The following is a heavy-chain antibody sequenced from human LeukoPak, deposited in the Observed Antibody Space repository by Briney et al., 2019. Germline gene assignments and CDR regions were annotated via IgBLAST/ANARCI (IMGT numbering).Heavy chain of an antibody. CDR2: INGNGGST. J-gene: IGHJ4*02. CDR1: GFTFSTYG. Sequence: GGSLRLSCAASGFTFSTYGMNWVRQAPGTGLEWVSGINGNGGSTEYADSVKGRFTISRDNAKNSLYLQMNSLRAEDTALYYCARDSVGHGDYYYQTFDYWGQGTLVTVSS. D-gene: IGHD4-17*01. V-gene: IGHV3-20*04. CDR3: ARDSVGHGDYYYQTFDY.